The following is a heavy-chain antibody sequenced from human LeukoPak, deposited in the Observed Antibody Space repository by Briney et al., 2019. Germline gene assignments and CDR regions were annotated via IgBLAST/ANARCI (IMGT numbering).Heavy chain of an antibody. CDR1: GFTFSSYE. J-gene: IGHJ4*02. CDR2: ISSSGSTI. V-gene: IGHV3-48*03. Sequence: GGSLRLSCAASGFTFSSYEMNWVRQAPGKGLEWVSYISSSGSTIHYADSVKGRFTISRDNAKNSLYLQMNSLRAEDTAVYYCARTKEMATISYFDSWGQGTLVTVSS. D-gene: IGHD5-24*01. CDR3: ARTKEMATISYFDS.